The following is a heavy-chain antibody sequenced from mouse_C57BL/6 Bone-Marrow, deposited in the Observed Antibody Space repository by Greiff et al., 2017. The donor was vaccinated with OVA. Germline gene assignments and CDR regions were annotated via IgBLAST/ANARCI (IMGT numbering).Heavy chain of an antibody. CDR2: IHPNSGST. J-gene: IGHJ2*01. CDR1: GYTFTSYW. Sequence: VQVVESGAELVKPGASVKLSCKASGYTFTSYWMHWVKQRPGQGLEWIGMIHPNSGSTNYNEKFKSKATLTVDKSSSTAYMQLSSLTSEDSAVYYCARPSTFEYWGQGTTLTVSS. CDR3: ARPSTFEY. D-gene: IGHD2-1*01. V-gene: IGHV1-64*01.